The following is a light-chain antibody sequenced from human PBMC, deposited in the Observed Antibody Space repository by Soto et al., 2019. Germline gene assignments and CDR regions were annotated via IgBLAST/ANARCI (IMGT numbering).Light chain of an antibody. CDR2: GAS. CDR1: QSLTSNY. Sequence: TVLTQSPGTLALSPGERATLSCRASQSLTSNYVAWYQQKPGQAPRLLVYGASSRATGIPDRFTGSGSGADFTLTISRLEPEDSAVYYCQHYVDTPLTFGGGTKVEIK. J-gene: IGKJ4*01. CDR3: QHYVDTPLT. V-gene: IGKV3-20*01.